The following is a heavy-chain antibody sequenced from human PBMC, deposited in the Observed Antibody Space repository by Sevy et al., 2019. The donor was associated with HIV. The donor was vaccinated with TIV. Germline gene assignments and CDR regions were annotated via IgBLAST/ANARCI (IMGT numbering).Heavy chain of an antibody. CDR2: ISSSSSTM. D-gene: IGHD3-22*01. J-gene: IGHJ4*02. CDR1: GFTFSSYS. Sequence: GGSLRLSCAASGFTFSSYSMNWVRQAPGKGLEWVSYISSSSSTMYYEDSVKGRFTISRDNAKNSLYLQLNSLRAEDTAVYYCARDLSPPLGLYSSGYDWGQGTLVTVSS. V-gene: IGHV3-48*01. CDR3: ARDLSPPLGLYSSGYD.